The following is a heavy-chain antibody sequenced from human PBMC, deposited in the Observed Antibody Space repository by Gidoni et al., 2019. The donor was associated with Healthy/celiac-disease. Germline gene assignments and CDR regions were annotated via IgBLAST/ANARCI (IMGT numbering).Heavy chain of an antibody. J-gene: IGHJ4*02. D-gene: IGHD3-22*01. Sequence: EVHLVASGGGLVQPGRSLRLSCAASGFTFDAYAMHWVRQAPGKGLEWVSGISWNSGIIGYANSVKGRFTISRDNAKNSLYLQMNSLRAEDTALYYCAKSYYDSSGYYQPFDYWGQGTLVTVSS. V-gene: IGHV3-9*01. CDR3: AKSYYDSSGYYQPFDY. CDR1: GFTFDAYA. CDR2: ISWNSGII.